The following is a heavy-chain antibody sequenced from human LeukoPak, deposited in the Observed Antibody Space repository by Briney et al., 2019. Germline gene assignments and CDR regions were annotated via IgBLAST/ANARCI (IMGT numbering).Heavy chain of an antibody. CDR3: ARDFGRGYYDSSGYLFDY. D-gene: IGHD3-22*01. Sequence: ASVKVSCKASGYTFSGYYMQWVRQAPGQGLEWMGWINPNNGGTNYAQKFQGRVTMTRDTSISTAYMELSRLLSGDTAVYYCARDFGRGYYDSSGYLFDYWGQGTLVTVSS. CDR1: GYTFSGYY. CDR2: INPNNGGT. J-gene: IGHJ4*02. V-gene: IGHV1-2*02.